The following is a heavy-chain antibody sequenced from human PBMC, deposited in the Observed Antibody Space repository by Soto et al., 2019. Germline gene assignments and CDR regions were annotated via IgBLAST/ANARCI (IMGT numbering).Heavy chain of an antibody. D-gene: IGHD3-9*01. J-gene: IGHJ4*02. V-gene: IGHV1-18*04. Sequence: GASVKVSCKASGYTFTSYGITWVRQAPGQGLEWMGWISAYNGNTNYAQTLQGRVTMTTDTSTRTAYMELRSLRSDDTAMYYCARTPILTASFGLDYWGQGTLVTVSS. CDR1: GYTFTSYG. CDR3: ARTPILTASFGLDY. CDR2: ISAYNGNT.